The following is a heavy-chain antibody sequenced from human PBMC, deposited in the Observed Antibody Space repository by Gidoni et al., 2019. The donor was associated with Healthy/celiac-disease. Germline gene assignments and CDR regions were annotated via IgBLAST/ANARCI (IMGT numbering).Heavy chain of an antibody. J-gene: IGHJ5*02. CDR1: GYPFTSYD. V-gene: IGHV1-8*01. CDR3: ARPALSSGWYNWFDP. CDR2: LNPNSGNT. D-gene: IGHD6-19*01. Sequence: QVQLVQSGAEVKKPGASVTVSCKASGYPFTSYDITWVRQATGQGLEWMGWLNPNSGNTGYAQKCQGRVTMTRNTSISTAYMELSSLRSEDTAVYYCARPALSSGWYNWFDPWGQGTLVTVSS.